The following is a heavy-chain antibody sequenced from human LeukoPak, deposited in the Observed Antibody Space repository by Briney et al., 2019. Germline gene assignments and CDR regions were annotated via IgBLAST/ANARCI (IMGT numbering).Heavy chain of an antibody. Sequence: SETLSLTCTVSGGSIFRSTYYWGWFRQPPGKGLEWIGTIYYSGSTYYNPSLKSRVSISVDKSKNQFSLKLSSVIAEDTAVYYCAMGLAWKLDYWGQGTLVTVSS. CDR1: GGSIFRSTYY. V-gene: IGHV4-39*07. J-gene: IGHJ4*02. D-gene: IGHD4-23*01. CDR2: IYYSGST. CDR3: AMGLAWKLDY.